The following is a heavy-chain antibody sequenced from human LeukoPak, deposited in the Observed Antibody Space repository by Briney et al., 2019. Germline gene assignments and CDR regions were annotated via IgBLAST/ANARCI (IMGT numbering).Heavy chain of an antibody. V-gene: IGHV3-15*07. Sequence: GGSLRLSCAASGFTFSNAWMNWVRQAPGKGLEWVGRIKSKTDGETTDHAAPVKGRFTISRDDSKNTLYLQMNSLKTEDTAVYYCVTDLVIKGYFDYWGQGALVTVSS. CDR1: GFTFSNAW. J-gene: IGHJ4*02. CDR2: IKSKTDGETT. CDR3: VTDLVIKGYFDY. D-gene: IGHD2-21*01.